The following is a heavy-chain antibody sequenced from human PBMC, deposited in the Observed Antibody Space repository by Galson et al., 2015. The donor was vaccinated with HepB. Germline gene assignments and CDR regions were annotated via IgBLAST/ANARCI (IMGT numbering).Heavy chain of an antibody. CDR3: ARSKGDIVVVPAASGWFDP. D-gene: IGHD2-2*01. CDR1: GGTFSSYT. J-gene: IGHJ5*02. Sequence: SVKVSCKASGGTFSSYTISWVRQAPGQGLEWMGRIIPILGIANYAQKFQGRVTITADKSTSTAYMELSSLRSEDTAVYYCARSKGDIVVVPAASGWFDPLGPGNPGHRLL. CDR2: IIPILGIA. V-gene: IGHV1-69*02.